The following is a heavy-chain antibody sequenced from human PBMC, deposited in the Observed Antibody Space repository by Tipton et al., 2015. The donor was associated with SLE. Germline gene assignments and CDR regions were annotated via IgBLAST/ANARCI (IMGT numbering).Heavy chain of an antibody. D-gene: IGHD4-17*01. CDR3: ARPITTVTTSAYDF. CDR2: IYPGDSDT. V-gene: IGHV5-51*01. CDR1: GYSFTTYW. Sequence: QLVQSGAEVKKPGESLRISCKGSGYSFTTYWICWVRQMPGKGLEWMGIIYPGDSDTRYSPSFQGQVTMSVDNSVSTAYLQWSSLRASDTAMYYCARPITTVTTSAYDFWGQGTMVTVSS. J-gene: IGHJ3*01.